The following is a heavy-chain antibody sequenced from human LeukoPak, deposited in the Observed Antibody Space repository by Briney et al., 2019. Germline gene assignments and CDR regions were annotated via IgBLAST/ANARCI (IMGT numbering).Heavy chain of an antibody. V-gene: IGHV3-74*01. D-gene: IGHD5-18*01. J-gene: IGHJ4*02. CDR2: INSDGSST. Sequence: GGSLRLSCAASGFTFSSHWMHWVRQAPGKGLVWVSRINSDGSSTSYADSVKGRFTISRDNAKNTLYLQMNTLRAEDTAVYYCARHLSGVTGYTYGRGIDYWGQGTLVTVSS. CDR1: GFTFSSHW. CDR3: ARHLSGVTGYTYGRGIDY.